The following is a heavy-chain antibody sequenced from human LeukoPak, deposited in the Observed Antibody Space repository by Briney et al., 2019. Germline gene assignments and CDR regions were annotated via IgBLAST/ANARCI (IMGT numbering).Heavy chain of an antibody. V-gene: IGHV3-30-3*01. D-gene: IGHD3-3*01. Sequence: GRSLRLSCAASGFIFSSYAMHWVRQAPGKGLEWVAVISYDGTNTDYADSVKGRFTISRDNSKNALYLQMNSLRAEDTAVYYCARCRDYDFWSGSAVDYWGQGTLVTVSS. CDR1: GFIFSSYA. CDR3: ARCRDYDFWSGSAVDY. J-gene: IGHJ4*02. CDR2: ISYDGTNT.